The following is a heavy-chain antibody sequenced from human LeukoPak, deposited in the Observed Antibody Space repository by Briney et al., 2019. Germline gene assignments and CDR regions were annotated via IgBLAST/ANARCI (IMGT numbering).Heavy chain of an antibody. CDR3: ARSRTTVTYYFDY. Sequence: PGGSLRLSCAASGFAFSSHWMSWVRQAPGKGLEWVANIKQDGSEQYYVDSVKGRFTISRDNAKNSLYLQMNSLRAEDTAVYYCARSRTTVTYYFDYWGQGTLVTVSS. J-gene: IGHJ4*02. CDR1: GFAFSSHW. V-gene: IGHV3-7*01. CDR2: IKQDGSEQ. D-gene: IGHD4-17*01.